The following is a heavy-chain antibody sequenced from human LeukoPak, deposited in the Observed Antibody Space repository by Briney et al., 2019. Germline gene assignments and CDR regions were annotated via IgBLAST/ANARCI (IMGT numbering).Heavy chain of an antibody. CDR1: GFTFSSNE. CDR2: IRSSGNTI. D-gene: IGHD1-1*01. Sequence: PGGSLRLSCAASGFTFSSNEMNWVRQAPGKGLEWISYIRSSGNTIYYADSVKGRFTISRDNAKNSLYLQMSSLRAEDTAVYYCARVQQPSGIINYGMDVWGQGATVTVSS. V-gene: IGHV3-48*03. J-gene: IGHJ6*02. CDR3: ARVQQPSGIINYGMDV.